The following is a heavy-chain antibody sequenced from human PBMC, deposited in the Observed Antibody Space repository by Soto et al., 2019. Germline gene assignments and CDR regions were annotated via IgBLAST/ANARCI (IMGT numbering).Heavy chain of an antibody. CDR1: GFTFSSFG. D-gene: IGHD6-13*01. Sequence: PGGSLRLSCAVSGFTFSSFGMNWVRQAPGKGLEWISYITSDSSTRHYADFVKGRFTISRDNAKNSLYLQMNSLRAEDTAVYYCARLIAAAVNWFDPWGQGTLVTVSS. J-gene: IGHJ5*02. CDR2: ITSDSSTR. CDR3: ARLIAAAVNWFDP. V-gene: IGHV3-48*01.